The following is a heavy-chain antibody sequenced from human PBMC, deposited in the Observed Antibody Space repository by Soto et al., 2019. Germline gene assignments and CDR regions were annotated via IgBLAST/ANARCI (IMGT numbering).Heavy chain of an antibody. J-gene: IGHJ6*02. CDR3: ASGPSVEWLLSPLDV. Sequence: QVQLQESGPGLVKPSGTLSLTCAVSGGSISSSNWWSWVRQPPGKGLEWIGEIYHSGSTNYNPSLKSRVTISVDKSKNQFSLQLSSVTAADTAVYYCASGPSVEWLLSPLDVWGQGTTVTVSS. CDR2: IYHSGST. D-gene: IGHD3-3*01. V-gene: IGHV4-4*02. CDR1: GGSISSSNW.